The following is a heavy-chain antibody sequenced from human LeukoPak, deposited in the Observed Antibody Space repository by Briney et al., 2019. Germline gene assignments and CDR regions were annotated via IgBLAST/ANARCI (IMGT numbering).Heavy chain of an antibody. V-gene: IGHV1-18*01. CDR3: ARSAKTAAADSRYFQH. D-gene: IGHD6-13*01. Sequence: ASVKVSCKASGYTFSSYGISWVRQAPGQGLEWMEWISTYNGKTTYAQKLQGRVTMTTDTSTSTAYMELRSLRSDDTAVYYCARSAKTAAADSRYFQHWGQGTLVTVSS. J-gene: IGHJ1*01. CDR1: GYTFSSYG. CDR2: ISTYNGKT.